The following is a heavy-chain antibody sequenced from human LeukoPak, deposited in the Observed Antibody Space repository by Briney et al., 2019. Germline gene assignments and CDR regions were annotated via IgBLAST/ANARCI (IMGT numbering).Heavy chain of an antibody. Sequence: ASVKVSCKASGYTFTGYYMHWVRQAPGQGLEWMGWINPNSGGTNYAQKLQGRVTMTTDTSTSTAYMELRSLRSDDTAVYYCARDLKLYYYDSSGYYYFDYWGQGTLVTVSS. V-gene: IGHV1-2*02. CDR1: GYTFTGYY. CDR2: INPNSGGT. J-gene: IGHJ4*02. D-gene: IGHD3-22*01. CDR3: ARDLKLYYYDSSGYYYFDY.